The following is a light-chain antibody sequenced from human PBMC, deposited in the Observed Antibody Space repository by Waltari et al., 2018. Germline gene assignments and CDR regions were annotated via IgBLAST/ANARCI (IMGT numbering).Light chain of an antibody. CDR2: DVT. V-gene: IGLV2-14*03. J-gene: IGLJ3*02. CDR3: TSRTVDGVVL. CDR1: GSAIDGSDF. Sequence: QSALTQPASVSGSPGQSITISCTGIGSAIDGSDFVSWYQHHPGKAPHVIIYDVTNRPSGISDRFSASKSANTASLTISGLQPEDEGDYYCTSRTVDGVVLFGGGTQVTVL.